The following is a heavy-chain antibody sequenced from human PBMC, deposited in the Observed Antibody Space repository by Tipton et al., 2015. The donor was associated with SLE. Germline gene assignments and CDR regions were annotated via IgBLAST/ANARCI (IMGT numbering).Heavy chain of an antibody. CDR2: ISGDGGST. CDR1: GCTFDDYA. J-gene: IGHJ1*01. CDR3: AKSRIAAAGTAYFQH. D-gene: IGHD6-13*01. V-gene: IGHV3-43*02. Sequence: SLRLSCAASGCTFDDYAMHWVRQAPGKGLEWVSLISGDGGSTYYADSVKGRFTISRDNSKNSLYLQMNSLRTEDTALYYCAKSRIAAAGTAYFQHWGQGTLVTVSS.